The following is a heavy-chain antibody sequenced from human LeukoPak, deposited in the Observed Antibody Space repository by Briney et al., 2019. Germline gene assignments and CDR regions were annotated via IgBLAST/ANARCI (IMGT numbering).Heavy chain of an antibody. J-gene: IGHJ6*03. CDR3: ARESRHSSSWYLVWDYYYYYMDV. Sequence: ASVKVSCKASGGTFSSYAISWVRQAPGQGLEWMGGIIPIFGTANYAQKFQGRVTITADESTSTAYMELSSLRSEDTAVYYCARESRHSSSWYLVWDYYYYYMDVWGKGTTVTISS. V-gene: IGHV1-69*13. CDR2: IIPIFGTA. CDR1: GGTFSSYA. D-gene: IGHD6-13*01.